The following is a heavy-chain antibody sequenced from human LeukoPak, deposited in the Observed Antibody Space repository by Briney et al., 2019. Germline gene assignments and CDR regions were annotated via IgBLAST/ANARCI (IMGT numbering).Heavy chain of an antibody. D-gene: IGHD5-18*01. V-gene: IGHV4-38-2*02. J-gene: IGHJ3*02. CDR2: IYHSGST. CDR3: ARETGGYSYGPPAFDI. Sequence: SETLSLTCAVSGYSISSGYYWSWIRQPPGKGLEWIGSIYHSGSTYYNPSLKSRVTISVDTSKNQFSLKLSSVTAADTAVYYCARETGGYSYGPPAFDIWGQGTMVTVSS. CDR1: GYSISSGYY.